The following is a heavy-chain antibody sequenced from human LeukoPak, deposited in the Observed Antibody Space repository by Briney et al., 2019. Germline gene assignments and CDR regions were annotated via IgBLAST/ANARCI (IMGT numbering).Heavy chain of an antibody. CDR3: AKDDSATVAGYFDY. Sequence: GRCLRLSCAASGFTFDDYAMHWVRQAPGKGLEWVSGISWNSGSIGYADSVKGRFTISRDNAKNSLYLQMNSLRAEDMALYYCAKDDSATVAGYFDYWGQGTLVTVSS. CDR1: GFTFDDYA. D-gene: IGHD6-19*01. CDR2: ISWNSGSI. J-gene: IGHJ4*02. V-gene: IGHV3-9*03.